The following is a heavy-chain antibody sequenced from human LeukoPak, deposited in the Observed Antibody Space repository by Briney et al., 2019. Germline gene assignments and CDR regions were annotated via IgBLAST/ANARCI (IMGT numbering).Heavy chain of an antibody. CDR1: GFTFSSYA. CDR3: AKETRWELWSGYYFDY. Sequence: GGSLRLSCAASGFTFSSYAMSWVRQAPGKGLEWVSAISGSGGSTYYADSVKGRFTISRDNSKNTLYLQMNSLRAEDTAVYYCAKETRWELWSGYYFDYWGKGTLVTVSS. CDR2: ISGSGGST. J-gene: IGHJ4*02. D-gene: IGHD3-10*01. V-gene: IGHV3-23*01.